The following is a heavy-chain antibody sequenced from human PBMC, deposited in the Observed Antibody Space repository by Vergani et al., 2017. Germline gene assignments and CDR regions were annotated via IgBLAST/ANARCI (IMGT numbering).Heavy chain of an antibody. V-gene: IGHV5-10-1*01. D-gene: IGHD3-16*01. Sequence: EVQLVQSGAEVKKPGESLRISCKGSGYSFTSYWISWVRQMPGKGLEWMGRIDPSDSYTNYSPSFQGHVTISADKSISTAYLQWSSLKASDTSMYYCARHRLRDKNYCYGMDVWGQGTTVTVSS. CDR2: IDPSDSYT. J-gene: IGHJ6*02. CDR1: GYSFTSYW. CDR3: ARHRLRDKNYCYGMDV.